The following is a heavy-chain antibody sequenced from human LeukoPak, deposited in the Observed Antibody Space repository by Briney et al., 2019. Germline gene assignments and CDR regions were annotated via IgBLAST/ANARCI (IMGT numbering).Heavy chain of an antibody. CDR3: ARRDCVGDCYSNRFDP. Sequence: GASVKVSCKASGYTFTNYFMHWVRQAPGQGLEWMGIINPRGGSTGYAQKFQGRITMTTDMSTRTVYMELSSLESEDTAVYYCARRDCVGDCYSNRFDPWGQGTLVTVSS. CDR1: GYTFTNYF. D-gene: IGHD2-21*02. CDR2: INPRGGST. J-gene: IGHJ5*02. V-gene: IGHV1-46*01.